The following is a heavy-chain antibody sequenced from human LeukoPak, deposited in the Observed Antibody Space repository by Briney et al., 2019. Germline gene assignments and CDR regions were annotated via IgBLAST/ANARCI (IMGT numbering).Heavy chain of an antibody. V-gene: IGHV1-69*01. D-gene: IGHD3-3*01. CDR2: IIPIFGTA. Sequence: ASVKVSCKASGGTFSSYAISWVRQAPGQGLEWMGGIIPIFGTANYAQKFQGRVTITADESASTAYMELSSLRSEDTAVYYCARDPCQVGGLCLWSGYSGFDYWGQGTLVTVS. CDR3: ARDPCQVGGLCLWSGYSGFDY. J-gene: IGHJ4*02. CDR1: GGTFSSYA.